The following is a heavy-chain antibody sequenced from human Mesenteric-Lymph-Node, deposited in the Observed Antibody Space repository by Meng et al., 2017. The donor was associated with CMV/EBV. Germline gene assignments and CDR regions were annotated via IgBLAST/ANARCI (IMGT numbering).Heavy chain of an antibody. CDR3: ARSYYDGIFDY. Sequence: LSCGVAGGSSSSRNWWRWVRQPRGKGLEWIGEIYHSGRTNYNPSLKSRVTISVDKSKNQFSLKLSSVTAADTAVYYCARSYYDGIFDYWGQGTLVTVSS. CDR1: GGSSSSRNW. D-gene: IGHD3-3*01. CDR2: IYHSGRT. J-gene: IGHJ4*02. V-gene: IGHV4-4*02.